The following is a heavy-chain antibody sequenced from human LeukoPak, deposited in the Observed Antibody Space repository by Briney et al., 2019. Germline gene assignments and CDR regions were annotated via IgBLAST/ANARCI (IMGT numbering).Heavy chain of an antibody. D-gene: IGHD3-22*01. Sequence: SETLSPTCTVSGGSISSGGYYWSWIRQHPGEGLEWIGYIYYSGSTYYNPSLKSRVTISVDTSKNQFSLKLSSVTAADTAVYYCARSWDYYDSSGYAGGRYYYGMDVWGQGTTVTVSS. CDR1: GGSISSGGYY. CDR3: ARSWDYYDSSGYAGGRYYYGMDV. V-gene: IGHV4-31*03. J-gene: IGHJ6*02. CDR2: IYYSGST.